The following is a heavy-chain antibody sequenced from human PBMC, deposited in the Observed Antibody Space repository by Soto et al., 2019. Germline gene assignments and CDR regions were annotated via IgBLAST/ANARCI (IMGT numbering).Heavy chain of an antibody. Sequence: SETLSLTCAVYGGSFSGYYWSWIRQPPGKGLEWIGEINHSGSTNYNPSLKSRVTISVDTSKNQFSLKLSSVTAADTAVYYCARCYYDSSGYYYYYYYYGMDVWGQGTTVTVS. V-gene: IGHV4-34*01. CDR2: INHSGST. J-gene: IGHJ6*02. D-gene: IGHD3-22*01. CDR3: ARCYYDSSGYYYYYYYYGMDV. CDR1: GGSFSGYY.